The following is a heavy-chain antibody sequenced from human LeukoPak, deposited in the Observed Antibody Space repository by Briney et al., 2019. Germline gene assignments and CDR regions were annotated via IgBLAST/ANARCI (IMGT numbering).Heavy chain of an antibody. CDR3: AKGYDSSGLDY. CDR1: GFTFSSYG. J-gene: IGHJ4*02. V-gene: IGHV3-30*18. CDR2: ISYDGSNK. Sequence: PGGSLRLSCAASGFTFSSYGMHWVRQAPGKGLEWVAVISYDGSNKYYADSVKGRFTISRDNSKNTLYLQMNSLRAEDTAVYYCAKGYDSSGLDYWGQGILVTVSS. D-gene: IGHD3-22*01.